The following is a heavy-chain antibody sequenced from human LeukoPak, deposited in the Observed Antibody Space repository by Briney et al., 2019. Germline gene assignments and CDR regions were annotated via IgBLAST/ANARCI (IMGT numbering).Heavy chain of an antibody. CDR3: ARDPTSNTYGDYFFDY. D-gene: IGHD4-17*01. V-gene: IGHV3-33*01. J-gene: IGHJ4*02. CDR2: IWSDGTNK. CDR1: GFTFSSYG. Sequence: GGSLRLSCAASGFTFSSYGMHWVRQAPGKGLEWVAFIWSDGTNKFYADSVKVRFTISRDNSKNTLFLQMNSLRAEDTAVYYCARDPTSNTYGDYFFDYWGQGTLVTVSS.